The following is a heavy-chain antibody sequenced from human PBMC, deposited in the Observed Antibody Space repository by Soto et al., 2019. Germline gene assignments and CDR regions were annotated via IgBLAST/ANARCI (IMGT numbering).Heavy chain of an antibody. CDR3: ARGRIAGNWFDP. D-gene: IGHD6-13*01. J-gene: IGHJ5*02. CDR1: GGSISSGGYS. CDR2: IYHSGST. V-gene: IGHV4-30-2*01. Sequence: SETLSLTCAVSGGSISSGGYSWSWIRQPPGKGLEWIGYIYHSGSTYYNPSLKSRVTISVDRSKNQFSLKLSSVTAADTAVYYCARGRIAGNWFDPWGQGTLVTV.